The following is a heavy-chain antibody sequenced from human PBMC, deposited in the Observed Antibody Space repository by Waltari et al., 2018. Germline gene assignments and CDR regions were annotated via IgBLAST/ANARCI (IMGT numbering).Heavy chain of an antibody. CDR1: GGSSSSYY. D-gene: IGHD6-13*01. CDR2: IYTSGTT. V-gene: IGHV4-4*07. CDR3: ARDSSNWSSYYYYYMDV. Sequence: QVQLQESGPGLVKPSETLCLTCTVSGGSSSSYYWRWIRQPAGKGLEWIGRIYTSGTTNYNPSLKSRVTMSEDTSKNQFFLRLSSVTAADTAVYYCARDSSNWSSYYYYYMDVWGKGTTVTVSS. J-gene: IGHJ6*03.